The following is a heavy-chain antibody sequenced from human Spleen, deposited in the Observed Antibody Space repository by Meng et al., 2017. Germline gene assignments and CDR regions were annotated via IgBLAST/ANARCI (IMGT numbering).Heavy chain of an antibody. CDR2: ISSSSIIT. D-gene: IGHD3-10*01. V-gene: IGHV3-48*04. CDR3: ARDRMGRAANFDY. CDR1: GFTFSIHG. Sequence: GESLKISCAASGFTFSIHGMSWVRQAPGKGLEWVAYISSSSIITYYADSVKGRFTISRDNAKNSLYLQMNSLRAEDTAVYYCARDRMGRAANFDYWGQGTLVTVSS. J-gene: IGHJ4*02.